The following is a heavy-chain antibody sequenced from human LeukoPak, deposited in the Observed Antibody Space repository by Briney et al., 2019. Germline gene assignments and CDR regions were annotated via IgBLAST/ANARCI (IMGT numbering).Heavy chain of an antibody. D-gene: IGHD5-24*01. CDR2: IWYDGSNK. J-gene: IGHJ1*01. CDR3: ARGDGYNAAEYLQH. CDR1: LFTFSSYG. V-gene: IGHV3-33*01. Sequence: RRSLRLSCAASLFTFSSYGMHWVREAPDKGRGWVSVIWYDGSNKYYGDSVKGRFTISRDNSKKTLYLQMNSLRVEDTAVYYCARGDGYNAAEYLQHWGQGTLVTVS.